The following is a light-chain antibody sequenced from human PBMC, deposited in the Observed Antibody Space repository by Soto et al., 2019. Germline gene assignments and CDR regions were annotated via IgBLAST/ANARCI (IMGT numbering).Light chain of an antibody. V-gene: IGKV3-11*01. J-gene: IGKJ4*02. CDR3: QQRRNWPRT. CDR1: QSVGNF. CDR2: HAS. Sequence: EIFLAQSPATLSLSPGERATLSSRSSQSVGNFLAWHQHRPGQAPRLLILHASPRATGIPPRFSGSGSGTDFALTISRLEPEYFAVYYCQQRRNWPRTFGGGTKVEIK.